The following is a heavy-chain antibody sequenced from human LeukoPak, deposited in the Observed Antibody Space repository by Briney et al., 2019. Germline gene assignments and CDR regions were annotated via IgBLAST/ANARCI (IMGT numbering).Heavy chain of an antibody. D-gene: IGHD3-22*01. V-gene: IGHV3-23*01. CDR3: AKPGWLLTSATDY. CDR1: GFTFGSYA. J-gene: IGHJ4*02. CDR2: ISGSGGST. Sequence: PGGSLRLSCAASGFTFGSYAMSWVRQAPGKGLECVSSISGSGGSTNYADSVKGRFTISRDNSKNTLYLQMNSLRAEDTAAYYCAKPGWLLTSATDYWGQGTLVTVSS.